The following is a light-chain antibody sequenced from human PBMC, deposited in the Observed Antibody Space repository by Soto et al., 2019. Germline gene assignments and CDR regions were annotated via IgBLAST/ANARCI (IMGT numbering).Light chain of an antibody. Sequence: QSALTQPASVSGSPGQSITISCTGTSSDVGSYDLVSWYQQLPGKAPKLMIYEDTKRPLGVSNRFSASKSGYTASLTISGLQAEDEADYYCSSYAGSITYVLFGGGTKLTVL. V-gene: IGLV2-23*01. J-gene: IGLJ2*01. CDR2: EDT. CDR1: SSDVGSYDL. CDR3: SSYAGSITYVL.